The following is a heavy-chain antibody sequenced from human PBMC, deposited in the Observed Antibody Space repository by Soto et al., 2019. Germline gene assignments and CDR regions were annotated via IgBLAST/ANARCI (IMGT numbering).Heavy chain of an antibody. CDR3: AKRGSGSYYTY. Sequence: GGSLILSCTASGFNFGNYVMHWVRQAPGKGLEWVAVTPDDGSYQYYADSVKGRFTISRDNSKNTLYLQMNSLRAEDTAVYYCAKRGSGSYYTYWGQGTLVTVSS. V-gene: IGHV3-30*02. D-gene: IGHD3-10*01. CDR1: GFNFGNYV. J-gene: IGHJ4*02. CDR2: TPDDGSYQ.